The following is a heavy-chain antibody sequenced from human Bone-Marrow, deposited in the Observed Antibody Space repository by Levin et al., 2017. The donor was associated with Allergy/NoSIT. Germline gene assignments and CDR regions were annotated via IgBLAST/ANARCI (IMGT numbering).Heavy chain of an antibody. CDR1: GFTFSGSA. V-gene: IGHV3-73*01. D-gene: IGHD4-23*01. CDR2: IRSKANSYVT. CDR3: SRDYGGDSRFDF. J-gene: IGHJ4*02. Sequence: QRGESLKISCAASGFTFSGSAMQWVRQASGKGLEWVGRIRSKANSYVTADAASVKGRFNISRDDSKNTAYLQMNSLRAEDTAVYYCSRDYGGDSRFDFWGQGTLVTVSS.